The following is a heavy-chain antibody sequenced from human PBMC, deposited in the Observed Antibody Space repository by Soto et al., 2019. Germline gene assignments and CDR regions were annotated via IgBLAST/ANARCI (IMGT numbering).Heavy chain of an antibody. CDR3: AREENIVATSSPFDY. J-gene: IGHJ4*02. CDR1: GFTFSSYS. V-gene: IGHV3-21*01. CDR2: ISSSSSYI. Sequence: GGSLRLSCAASGFTFSSYSMNWVRQAPGKGLEWVSSISSSSSYIYYADSVKGRFTISRDNAKNSLYLQMNSLRAEDTAVYYCAREENIVATSSPFDYWGQGTLVTVSS. D-gene: IGHD5-12*01.